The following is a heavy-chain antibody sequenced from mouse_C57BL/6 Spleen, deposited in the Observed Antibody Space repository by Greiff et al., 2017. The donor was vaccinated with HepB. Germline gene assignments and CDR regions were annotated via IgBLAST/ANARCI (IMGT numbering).Heavy chain of an antibody. J-gene: IGHJ4*01. CDR1: GYAFTNYL. Sequence: QVQLQQSGAELVRPGPSVKVSCKASGYAFTNYLIEWVKQRPGQGLEWIGVINPGSGGTNYNEKFKGKATLTADKSSSTAYMQLSSLTSEDSAVYFCARVLRGYAMDYWGQGTSVTVSS. CDR3: ARVLRGYAMDY. V-gene: IGHV1-54*01. CDR2: INPGSGGT.